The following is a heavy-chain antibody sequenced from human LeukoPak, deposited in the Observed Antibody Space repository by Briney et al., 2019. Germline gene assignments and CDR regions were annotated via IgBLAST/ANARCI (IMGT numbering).Heavy chain of an antibody. CDR1: GYTFTSYG. J-gene: IGHJ4*02. Sequence: GASVKVSCKASGYTFTSYGISWVRQAPGQGLDWMGWISAYNGNTNYAQKLQGKVAMTTDTSTSTAYMALRSLRSDDTAVYYCARERGVVVAATPYFDYWGQGTLVTVSS. D-gene: IGHD2-15*01. V-gene: IGHV1-18*01. CDR3: ARERGVVVAATPYFDY. CDR2: ISAYNGNT.